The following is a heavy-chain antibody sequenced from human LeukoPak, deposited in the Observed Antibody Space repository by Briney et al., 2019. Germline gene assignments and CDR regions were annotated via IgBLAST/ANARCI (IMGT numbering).Heavy chain of an antibody. J-gene: IGHJ6*04. V-gene: IGHV3-43D*04. D-gene: IGHD6-13*01. Sequence: GGSLRLSCAASGFTFDDYAMHWVRQAPGKGLDGVSLISWDGGSTYYADSVKGRFTISRDNSKNSLYLQMNSLRAEDTALYYCAKEVRGIAAAGTGRVYYYGMDVWGKGTTVTVSS. CDR1: GFTFDDYA. CDR2: ISWDGGST. CDR3: AKEVRGIAAAGTGRVYYYGMDV.